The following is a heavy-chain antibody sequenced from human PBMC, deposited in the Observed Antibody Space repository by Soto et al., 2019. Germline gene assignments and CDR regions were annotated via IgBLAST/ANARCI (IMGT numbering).Heavy chain of an antibody. D-gene: IGHD3-3*01. CDR1: GGYISSYY. Sequence: SVTLSLTCTVSGGYISSYYWRWIRQPQGKGLEWIGYIYYSGSTNYNPSLKSRVTISVDTSKNQFSLKLSSVTAADTAVYYCARAGEDFWSGINAFDIWGQGTMVTVSS. CDR2: IYYSGST. J-gene: IGHJ3*02. V-gene: IGHV4-59*01. CDR3: ARAGEDFWSGINAFDI.